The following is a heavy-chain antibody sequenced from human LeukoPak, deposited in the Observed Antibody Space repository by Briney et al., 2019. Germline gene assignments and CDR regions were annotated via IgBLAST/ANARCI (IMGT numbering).Heavy chain of an antibody. Sequence: GGSLRLSCAASGFTFSSYAMSWVRQAPGKGLEWVSAIGGSGGSTYYADSVKGRFTISRDNSKNTLYLQMNSLRAEDTAVYYCAKDKVPYYYGMDVWGQGTTVTVSS. CDR2: IGGSGGST. CDR1: GFTFSSYA. V-gene: IGHV3-23*01. CDR3: AKDKVPYYYGMDV. J-gene: IGHJ6*02.